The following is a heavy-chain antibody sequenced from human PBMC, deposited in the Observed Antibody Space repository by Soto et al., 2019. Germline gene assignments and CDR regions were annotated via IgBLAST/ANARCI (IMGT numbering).Heavy chain of an antibody. CDR3: ARDLWGYCGTACYPLDV. V-gene: IGHV4-59*01. CDR2: MYNAGST. Sequence: SETLSLTCTVSAGSISGYYWSWIRQPPGKGLEWIGYMYNAGSTVYNPSFKSRVTISVDTSKNQFSLKLNSVTAADTAVYYCARDLWGYCGTACYPLDVWGQWTTVTVS. D-gene: IGHD2-21*02. J-gene: IGHJ6*02. CDR1: AGSISGYY.